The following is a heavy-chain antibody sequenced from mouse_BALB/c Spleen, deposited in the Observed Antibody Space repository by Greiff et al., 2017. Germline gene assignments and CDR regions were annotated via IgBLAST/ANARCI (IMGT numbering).Heavy chain of an antibody. Sequence: EVMLVESGGGLVQPGGSLKLSCAASGFTFSSYGMSWVRQTPDKRLELVATINSNGGSTYYPDSVKGRFTISRDNAKNTLYLQMSSLKSEDTAMYYCARDGSYPYYYAMDYWGQGTSVTVSS. CDR3: ARDGSYPYYYAMDY. V-gene: IGHV5-6-3*01. D-gene: IGHD2-12*01. J-gene: IGHJ4*01. CDR1: GFTFSSYG. CDR2: INSNGGST.